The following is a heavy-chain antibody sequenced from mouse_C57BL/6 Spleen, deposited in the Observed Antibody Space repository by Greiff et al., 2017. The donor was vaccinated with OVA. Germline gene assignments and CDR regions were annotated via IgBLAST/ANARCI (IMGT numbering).Heavy chain of an antibody. J-gene: IGHJ4*01. CDR1: GYTFTSYW. D-gene: IGHD2-1*01. CDR2: INPSNGGT. V-gene: IGHV1-53*01. Sequence: QVQLQQPGTELVKPGASVKLSCKASGYTFTSYWMHWVKQRPGQGLEWIGNINPSNGGTNYNEKFKSKATLTVDKSSSTAYMQLSSLTSEDSAVXYCAGYGNPYYAMDYWGQGTSVTVSS. CDR3: AGYGNPYYAMDY.